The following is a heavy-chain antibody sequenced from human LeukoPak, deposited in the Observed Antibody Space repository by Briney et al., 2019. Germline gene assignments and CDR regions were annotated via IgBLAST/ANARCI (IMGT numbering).Heavy chain of an antibody. Sequence: GGSLRLSCATSGFNFNTKWMTWVRQAPGKGLEWVANINQDGSEKYHGDSVKGRFIISRDNAKRSLFLEVSSLRAEDTAVYYCADPPSDFWGQGTLVAVSS. J-gene: IGHJ4*02. CDR3: ADPPSDF. CDR2: INQDGSEK. V-gene: IGHV3-7*01. CDR1: GFNFNTKW.